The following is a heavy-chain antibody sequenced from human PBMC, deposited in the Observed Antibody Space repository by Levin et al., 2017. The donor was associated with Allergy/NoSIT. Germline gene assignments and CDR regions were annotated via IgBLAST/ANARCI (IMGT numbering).Heavy chain of an antibody. CDR2: ISGYSGNT. D-gene: IGHD2-15*01. CDR1: DYTFTNYG. V-gene: IGHV1-18*01. J-gene: IGHJ5*02. Sequence: ASVKVSCKTSDYTFTNYGFSWVRQAPGQGLEWMGWISGYSGNTKYAQKFQGRVTLTTDTSTSTVYMDLRSLRSDDTAMYYCASRPNLVLAGGFEPWGQGSLVTVTS. CDR3: ASRPNLVLAGGFEP.